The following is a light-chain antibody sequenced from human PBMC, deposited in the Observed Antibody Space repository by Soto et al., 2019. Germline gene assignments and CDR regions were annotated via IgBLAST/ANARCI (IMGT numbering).Light chain of an antibody. Sequence: QSALTQPASVSGSPGQSITISCTGTSSDLDGXNYVSWYQYXXGXAPKXMIYDVSNRPSGISNRFSGSKSGNTASLTISXXXAXDEADYYCSSFTXXXXTXXFGGXTXLTVL. J-gene: IGLJ2*01. CDR3: SSFTXXXXTXX. V-gene: IGLV2-14*01. CDR1: SSDLDGXNY. CDR2: DVS.